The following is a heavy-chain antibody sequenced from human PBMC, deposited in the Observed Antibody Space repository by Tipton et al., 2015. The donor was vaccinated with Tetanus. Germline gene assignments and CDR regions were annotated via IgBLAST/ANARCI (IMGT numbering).Heavy chain of an antibody. D-gene: IGHD3-9*01. CDR2: IKQDGTDY. CDR3: AKFLVVITQGYYHTMDV. CDR1: GFQFSSYA. V-gene: IGHV3-7*03. J-gene: IGHJ6*02. Sequence: SLRLSCEASGFQFSSYAMHWVRQAPGKGLEWVANIKQDGTDYRYVDSVKGRFTISRDNSKNTLILQMNSLRAEDTAVYFCAKFLVVITQGYYHTMDVWGQGTTVTVSS.